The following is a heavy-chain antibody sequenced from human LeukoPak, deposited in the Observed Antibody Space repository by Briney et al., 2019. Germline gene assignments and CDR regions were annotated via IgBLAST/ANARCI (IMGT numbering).Heavy chain of an antibody. V-gene: IGHV3-23*01. CDR1: GFTFSSYA. J-gene: IGHJ4*02. CDR3: ANLYSTNY. CDR2: ISSSGSGGST. Sequence: PGGSLRLSCAASGFTFSSYAMTWVRQAPGKGLEWVSGISSSGSGGSTYYADSVKGRFTISRDNSTNTLYLQMNSLRAEDTALYYCANLYSTNYWGQGTLVTVSS. D-gene: IGHD6-13*01.